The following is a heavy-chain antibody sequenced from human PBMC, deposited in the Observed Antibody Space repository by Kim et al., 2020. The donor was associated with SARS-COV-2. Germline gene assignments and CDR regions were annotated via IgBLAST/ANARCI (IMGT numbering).Heavy chain of an antibody. J-gene: IGHJ6*02. CDR3: ARPKYKAVGNGMDV. Sequence: SPSFQGQVTISADKSISTAYLQWSSLEASDTAMYYCARPKYKAVGNGMDVWGQGTTVTVSS. V-gene: IGHV5-51*01. D-gene: IGHD1-1*01.